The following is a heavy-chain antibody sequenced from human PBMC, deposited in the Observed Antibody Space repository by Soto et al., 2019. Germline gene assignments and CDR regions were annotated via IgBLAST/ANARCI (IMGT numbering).Heavy chain of an antibody. J-gene: IGHJ4*02. V-gene: IGHV3-30-3*01. CDR2: LSYDESNK. Sequence: QVQLVESGGGVVQPGRSLRLSCAASGFTFSTYAMHWVRQAPGKGLEWVAVLSYDESNKYYADSVKGRITISRDNSQNPLSLPMNGLRTADTAVYYCARDAETTGYFDYWGQGTRFTVSS. CDR1: GFTFSTYA. CDR3: ARDAETTGYFDY.